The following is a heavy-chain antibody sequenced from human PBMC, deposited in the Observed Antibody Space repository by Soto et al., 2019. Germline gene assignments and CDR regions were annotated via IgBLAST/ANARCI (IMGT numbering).Heavy chain of an antibody. V-gene: IGHV1-69*01. Sequence: QVQLVQSGAEVKEPGSSVKVSCKASGGTFSSYSISWVRQAPGQGLEWMGGIIPILGTPQYARKFQGRVTITAEESTTTAYMELSRLRSDDTAVYYCATRLSISGVVMSWFDPWGRGSLFTVSS. J-gene: IGHJ5*01. CDR1: GGTFSSYS. CDR2: IIPILGTP. D-gene: IGHD3-3*01. CDR3: ATRLSISGVVMSWFDP.